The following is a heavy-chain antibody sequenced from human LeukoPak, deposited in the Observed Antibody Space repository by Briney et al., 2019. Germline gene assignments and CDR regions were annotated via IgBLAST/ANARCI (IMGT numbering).Heavy chain of an antibody. D-gene: IGHD3-3*01. Sequence: PSETLSLTCTVSGGSISSSSYYWGWIRQPPGTGLEWIGSIHYSGSTYYNPSLKSRVTISVDTSKNQFSLKLSSVTAADTAVYHCARRHADYDFWSGYGNWFDPWGQGTLVTVSS. J-gene: IGHJ5*02. CDR1: GGSISSSSYY. CDR3: ARRHADYDFWSGYGNWFDP. V-gene: IGHV4-39*01. CDR2: IHYSGST.